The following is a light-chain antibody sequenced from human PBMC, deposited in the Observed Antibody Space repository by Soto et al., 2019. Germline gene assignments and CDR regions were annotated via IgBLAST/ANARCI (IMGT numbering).Light chain of an antibody. Sequence: QSVLTQPASVSGSPGQSITISCTGTSSDVGGYKYVSWYQQYPGKAPKLIIYEVSNRPSGVSNHFSGSKSGNTASLTISGLQAEDEADYYCTSYTSSSTWVFGGGTQLTVL. V-gene: IGLV2-14*01. J-gene: IGLJ3*02. CDR2: EVS. CDR3: TSYTSSSTWV. CDR1: SSDVGGYKY.